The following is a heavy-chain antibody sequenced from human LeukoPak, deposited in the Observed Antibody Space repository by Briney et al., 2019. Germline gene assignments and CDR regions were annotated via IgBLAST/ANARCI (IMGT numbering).Heavy chain of an antibody. J-gene: IGHJ4*02. Sequence: GGSLRLSCAASGFTFSAYWMTWVRQAPGKGLAWVANIIEGGDVKYYVDSVKGRFTISRDNAKNSLYLQMNSLRAEDTAVYYCARHYDSSGYYYYFDYWGQGTLVTVSS. CDR3: ARHYDSSGYYYYFDY. V-gene: IGHV3-7*01. CDR2: IIEGGDVK. D-gene: IGHD3-22*01. CDR1: GFTFSAYW.